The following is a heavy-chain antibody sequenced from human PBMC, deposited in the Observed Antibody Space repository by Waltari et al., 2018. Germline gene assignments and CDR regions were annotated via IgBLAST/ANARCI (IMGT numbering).Heavy chain of an antibody. CDR1: GGTFSSYA. D-gene: IGHD4-17*01. V-gene: IGHV1-69*12. Sequence: QVQLVQSGAEVKKPGSSVKVSCKASGGTFSSYAISWVRQCPGQGLEGMVGIMTIFGTANYAQKFQGRVKMTAEESTSTAYMELSRLRSEETAVYYCARERGGDYDYWGQGTLVTVSS. J-gene: IGHJ4*02. CDR3: ARERGGDYDY. CDR2: IMTIFGTA.